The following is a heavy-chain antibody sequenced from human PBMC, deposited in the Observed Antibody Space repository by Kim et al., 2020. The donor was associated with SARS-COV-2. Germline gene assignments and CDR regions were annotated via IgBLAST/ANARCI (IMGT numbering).Heavy chain of an antibody. CDR1: GGSFSGYY. D-gene: IGHD6-13*01. CDR2: INHSGST. J-gene: IGHJ3*02. V-gene: IGHV4-34*01. CDR3: ARDLRRYSSSTDAFDI. Sequence: SETLSLTCAVYGGSFSGYYWSWIRQPPGKGLEWIGEINHSGSTNYNPSLKSRVTISVDTSKNQFSLKLSSVTAADTAVYYCARDLRRYSSSTDAFDIWG.